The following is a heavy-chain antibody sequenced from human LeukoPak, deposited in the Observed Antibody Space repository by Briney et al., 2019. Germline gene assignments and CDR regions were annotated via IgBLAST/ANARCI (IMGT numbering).Heavy chain of an antibody. Sequence: SETLSLTCTVSGGSISSYYWSWIRQPPGKGLEWIGYIYYSGSTNYNPSLKSRVTISVETSKNQFSLKLSSVTAADTAVYYCARDILATSIAAPYYWGQGTLVTVSS. J-gene: IGHJ4*02. CDR2: IYYSGST. CDR3: ARDILATSIAAPYY. V-gene: IGHV4-59*12. D-gene: IGHD6-13*01. CDR1: GGSISSYY.